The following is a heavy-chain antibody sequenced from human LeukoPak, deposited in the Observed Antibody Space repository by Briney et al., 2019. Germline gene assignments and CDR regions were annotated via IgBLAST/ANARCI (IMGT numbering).Heavy chain of an antibody. J-gene: IGHJ4*02. D-gene: IGHD2-2*03. CDR3: ARGTSLDIVVVPAAMGPREIPFDY. CDR2: ISAYNGNT. CDR1: GYTFTSYG. Sequence: ASVKVSCKASGYTFTSYGISWVRQAPGQELEWMGWISAYNGNTNYAQKLQGRVTMTTDTSTSTAYMELRSLRSDDTAVYYCARGTSLDIVVVPAAMGPREIPFDYWGQGTLVTVSS. V-gene: IGHV1-18*01.